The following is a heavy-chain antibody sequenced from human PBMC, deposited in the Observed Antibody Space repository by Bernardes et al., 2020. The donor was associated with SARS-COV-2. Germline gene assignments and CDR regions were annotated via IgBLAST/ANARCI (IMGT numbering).Heavy chain of an antibody. J-gene: IGHJ4*02. CDR3: ATDSISGIVIMAWVY. CDR1: GNSLPAAS. Sequence: ASVQVSCKVSGNSLPAASIYWVRQAPGKGLEWMGSFDPQYGDPIYAQKFQGRITMTEDTSTDTAYMELSGLRSEDTAVYYCATDSISGIVIMAWVYWGQGTLLTVSS. D-gene: IGHD3-3*01. V-gene: IGHV1-24*01. CDR2: FDPQYGDP.